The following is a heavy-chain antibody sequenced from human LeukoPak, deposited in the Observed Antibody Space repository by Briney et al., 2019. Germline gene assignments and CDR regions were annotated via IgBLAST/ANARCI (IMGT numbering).Heavy chain of an antibody. Sequence: GASVKVSCKVSGYTLTELSMHWVRQAPGKGLEWMGGFDPEDGKTIYAQKFQGRVTMTEDTSTDTAYMELSSLRSEDTAVYYCATRPSYYYDSSGEYYFDYWGQGTLVTVSS. CDR2: FDPEDGKT. CDR3: ATRPSYYYDSSGEYYFDY. V-gene: IGHV1-24*01. J-gene: IGHJ4*02. D-gene: IGHD3-22*01. CDR1: GYTLTELS.